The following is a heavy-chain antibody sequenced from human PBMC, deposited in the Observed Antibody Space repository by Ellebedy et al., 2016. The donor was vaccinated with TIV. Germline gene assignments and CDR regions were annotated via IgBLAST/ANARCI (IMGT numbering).Heavy chain of an antibody. CDR1: GFTVGTNF. CDR3: ARKTDTGTSGDY. Sequence: GESLKISCPASGFTVGTNFMSWVRQAPGKGLEWVSLIYSGGSTDYADSVKGRFPISRNSSKNTLYLQMNSLRAEDTAMYYCARKTDTGTSGDYWGQGTPVTVSS. CDR2: IYSGGST. V-gene: IGHV3-53*01. D-gene: IGHD1-1*01. J-gene: IGHJ4*02.